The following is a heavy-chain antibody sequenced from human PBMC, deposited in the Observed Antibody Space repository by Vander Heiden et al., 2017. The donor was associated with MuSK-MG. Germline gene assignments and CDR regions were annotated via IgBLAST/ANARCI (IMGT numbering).Heavy chain of an antibody. V-gene: IGHV3-30-3*01. J-gene: IGHJ4*02. Sequence: QVQLVESGGGVVQPGRSLRLSCAAPGFTFSSYAMHWVRQAPGKGLEWVAVISYDGSNKYYADSVKGRFTISRDNSKNTLYLQMNSLRAEDTAVYYCARDRNYDSSGRGIFGYWGQGTLVTVSS. D-gene: IGHD3-22*01. CDR1: GFTFSSYA. CDR2: ISYDGSNK. CDR3: ARDRNYDSSGRGIFGY.